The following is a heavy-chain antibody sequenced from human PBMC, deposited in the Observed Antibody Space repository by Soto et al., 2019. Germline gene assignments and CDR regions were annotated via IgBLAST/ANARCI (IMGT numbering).Heavy chain of an antibody. CDR2: IYFTGST. J-gene: IGHJ5*02. CDR3: TRGPRRVQWFDP. Sequence: SSETLALTCTVSGGAVSSGTYYWSWIRQPPGKGLEWIGHIYFTGSTNYNPSLKSRVTMSLDTSRNQFSLKLSSVTAADTAVYYCTRGPRRVQWFDPWGLGTLVTVSS. V-gene: IGHV4-61*01. CDR1: GGAVSSGTYY.